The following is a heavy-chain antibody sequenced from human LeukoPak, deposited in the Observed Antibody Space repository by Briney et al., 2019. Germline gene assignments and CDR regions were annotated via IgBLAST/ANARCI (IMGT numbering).Heavy chain of an antibody. CDR2: ISWNSGSI. CDR1: GFSFSSYS. V-gene: IGHV3-9*01. D-gene: IGHD2-15*01. Sequence: GGSLRLSCAASGFSFSSYSMSWVRQAPGKGLEWVSGISWNSGSIGYADSVKGRFTISRDNAKNSLYLQMNSLRAEDTALYYCAKDSKDLSRHGFDYWGQGTLVTVSS. J-gene: IGHJ4*02. CDR3: AKDSKDLSRHGFDY.